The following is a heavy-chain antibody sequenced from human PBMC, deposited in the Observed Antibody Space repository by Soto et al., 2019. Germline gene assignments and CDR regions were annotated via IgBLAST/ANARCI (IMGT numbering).Heavy chain of an antibody. CDR1: GGSISSGGYY. J-gene: IGHJ4*02. V-gene: IGHV4-31*03. CDR3: ARVVAAAGSFDY. Sequence: SETLSLTCTVSGGSISSGGYYCSWIRQHPGKGLEWIGYIYYSGSTYYNPSLKSRVTISVDTSKKQFSLKLSSVNAADTAVYYCARVVAAAGSFDYWGQGNLVTVSS. D-gene: IGHD6-13*01. CDR2: IYYSGST.